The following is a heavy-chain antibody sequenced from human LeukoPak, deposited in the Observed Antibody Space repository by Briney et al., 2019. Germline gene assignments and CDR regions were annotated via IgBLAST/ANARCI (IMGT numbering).Heavy chain of an antibody. J-gene: IGHJ4*02. V-gene: IGHV3-30*02. CDR3: AKSRDLDY. Sequence: PGGSLRLSCAASGFTFSSLGLHWVRQAPGKGLEWVAFIRYDANIKYYADSVKGRFTISRDNSKNTLYLQMNSLRAEDTAVYYCAKSRDLDYWGQGTLVTVSS. CDR1: GFTFSSLG. CDR2: IRYDANIK.